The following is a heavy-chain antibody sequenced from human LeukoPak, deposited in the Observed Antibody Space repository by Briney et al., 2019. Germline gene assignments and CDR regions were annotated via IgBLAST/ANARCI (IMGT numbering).Heavy chain of an antibody. CDR1: GFTFSNYA. V-gene: IGHV3-7*05. CDR2: IKQDGSEQ. J-gene: IGHJ4*02. CDR3: ARESAGGPDY. Sequence: GGSLRLSCAASGFTFSNYAMTWVRQAPGKGLEWVANIKQDGSEQYYVDSVRGRFTVSRDNAKNSLYLQMNSLRAEDTAIYYCARESAGGPDYWGQGTLVTVSS. D-gene: IGHD6-19*01.